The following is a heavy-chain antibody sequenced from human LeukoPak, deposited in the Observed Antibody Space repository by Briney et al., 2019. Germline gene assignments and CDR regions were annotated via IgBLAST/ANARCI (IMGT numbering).Heavy chain of an antibody. CDR2: IYYSGST. V-gene: IGHV4-30-4*01. CDR3: ARAVSSGYYYQYYFDY. D-gene: IGHD3-22*01. CDR1: GGSFSDYY. J-gene: IGHJ4*02. Sequence: PSETLSLTCAVYGGSFSDYYWSWIRQPPGKGLEWIGYIYYSGSTYYNPSLKSRVTISVDTSKNQFSLKLSSVTAADTAVYYCARAVSSGYYYQYYFDYWGQGTLVTVSS.